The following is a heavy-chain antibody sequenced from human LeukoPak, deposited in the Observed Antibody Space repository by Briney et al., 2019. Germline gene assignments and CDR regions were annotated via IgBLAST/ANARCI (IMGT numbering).Heavy chain of an antibody. CDR2: INHSGST. D-gene: IGHD6-13*01. CDR3: ARKYVQPLVSASTPIDY. CDR1: GGSFSGYY. V-gene: IGHV4-34*01. J-gene: IGHJ4*02. Sequence: SETLSLTSAVYGGSFSGYYWSWIRQHPGKGLEWIGEINHSGSTNHNPSLKSRVTISVDTSKNQFSLKLSSVTAADTAVYYCARKYVQPLVSASTPIDYWGQGTLVTVSS.